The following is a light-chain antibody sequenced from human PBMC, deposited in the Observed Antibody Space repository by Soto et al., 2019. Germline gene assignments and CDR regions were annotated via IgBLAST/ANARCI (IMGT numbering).Light chain of an antibody. CDR1: QGISTF. J-gene: IGKJ2*01. V-gene: IGKV1-39*01. CDR3: QQSYNKPYT. CDR2: AAF. Sequence: DIQMTQSPSSLFASVGDRVIITCRASQGISTFLNWYQQKSGKAPNPLIYAAFNLHSGVPSRFSGGGSGTDFILTITNLQPEDFATSYCQQSYNKPYTFGQGTRLEIK.